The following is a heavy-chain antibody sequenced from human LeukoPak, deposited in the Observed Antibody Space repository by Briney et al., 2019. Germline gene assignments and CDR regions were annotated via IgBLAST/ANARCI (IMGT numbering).Heavy chain of an antibody. CDR1: GFTVSSNY. CDR3: ARNDFWSGYSSVDY. V-gene: IGHV3-53*01. D-gene: IGHD3-3*01. J-gene: IGHJ4*02. Sequence: HPGGSLRPSCAASGFTVSSNYMSWVRQAPGKGLEWVSVIYSGGSTYYADSVKGRFTISRDNSKNTLYLQMNSLRAEDTAVYYCARNDFWSGYSSVDYWGQGTLVTVSS. CDR2: IYSGGST.